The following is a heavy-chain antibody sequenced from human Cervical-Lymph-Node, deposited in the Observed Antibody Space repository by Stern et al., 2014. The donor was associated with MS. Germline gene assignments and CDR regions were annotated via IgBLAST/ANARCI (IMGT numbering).Heavy chain of an antibody. V-gene: IGHV3-30*04. CDR1: GFTFSSYA. Sequence: VQLEESGGGVVQPGRSLRLSCAASGFTFSSYAMHWVRQAPGKGLEWVAVISYDGSNKYYADSVKGRFTISRDNSKNTLYLQMNSLRAEDTAVYYCARDPSYDFWSGYYYYYYYGMDVWGQGTTVTVSS. CDR3: ARDPSYDFWSGYYYYYYYGMDV. J-gene: IGHJ6*02. CDR2: ISYDGSNK. D-gene: IGHD3-3*01.